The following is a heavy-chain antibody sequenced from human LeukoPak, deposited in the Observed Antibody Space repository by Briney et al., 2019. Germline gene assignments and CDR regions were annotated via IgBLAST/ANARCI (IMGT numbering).Heavy chain of an antibody. V-gene: IGHV4-34*01. D-gene: IGHD4-23*01. CDR2: INHSGST. J-gene: IGHJ3*02. CDR1: GGSFSGYY. Sequence: SETLSLTCAVYGGSFSGYYWSWIRQPPGKGLEWIGEINHSGSTNYNPSLKSRVTISVDTSKNQFSLKLSSVTAADTAVYYCARDAYGGNSYGAFDIWGQGTMVTVSS. CDR3: ARDAYGGNSYGAFDI.